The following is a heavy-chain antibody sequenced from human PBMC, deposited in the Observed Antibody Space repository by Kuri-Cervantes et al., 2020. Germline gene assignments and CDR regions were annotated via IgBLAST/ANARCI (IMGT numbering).Heavy chain of an antibody. V-gene: IGHV4-59*12. Sequence: SETLSLTCTVSGDSISTYYWSWIRQSPGKGLEWIGEIDHSGSTNYNPSLKSRVTISVDTSKNQFSLKLSSVTAADTAMYYCARERNNPRFLYYYFMDVWGKGTAITVSS. CDR1: GDSISTYY. J-gene: IGHJ6*03. CDR3: ARERNNPRFLYYYFMDV. D-gene: IGHD1/OR15-1a*01. CDR2: IDHSGST.